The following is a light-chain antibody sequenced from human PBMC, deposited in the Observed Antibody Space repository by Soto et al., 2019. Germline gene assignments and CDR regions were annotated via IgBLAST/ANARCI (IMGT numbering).Light chain of an antibody. CDR2: EDT. CDR1: GSDVGRYNL. CDR3: CSSAGGNNWV. J-gene: IGLJ3*02. V-gene: IGLV2-23*01. Sequence: QSALTQPASVSGSPGQSITISCTGTGSDVGRYNLVSWYQQHPGKAPKLVIYEDTKRPAGTSSRFSGSKSANTASLTVSGLQAEDEADYYCCSSAGGNNWVFGGGTKLTVL.